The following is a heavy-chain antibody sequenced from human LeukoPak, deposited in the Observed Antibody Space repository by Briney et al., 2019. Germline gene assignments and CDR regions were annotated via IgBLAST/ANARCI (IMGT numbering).Heavy chain of an antibody. J-gene: IGHJ3*02. CDR2: ISSSGYSV. Sequence: GRSLRLSCAASGFTFSDYDMSWIRQAPGKGLEWVSHISSSGYSVFYADSVKGRFTISRDNAKNSLYLQMNSPRAEDTAVYYCARVTPEDAFDIWGQGTMVTVSS. D-gene: IGHD2-15*01. V-gene: IGHV3-11*01. CDR1: GFTFSDYD. CDR3: ARVTPEDAFDI.